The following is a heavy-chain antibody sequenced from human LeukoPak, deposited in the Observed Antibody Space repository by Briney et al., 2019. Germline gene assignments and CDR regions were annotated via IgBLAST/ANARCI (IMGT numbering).Heavy chain of an antibody. CDR2: IYYSGST. D-gene: IGHD7-27*01. CDR1: GGSISSSSYY. V-gene: IGHV4-39*01. CDR3: ASPILTGAAYYFDY. J-gene: IGHJ4*02. Sequence: SETLSLTCTVSGGSISSSSYYWGWIRQPPGKGLEWIGSIYYSGSTYYNPSLKSRVTISVDTSKNQFSLKLGSVTAADTAVYYCASPILTGAAYYFDYWGQGTLVTVSS.